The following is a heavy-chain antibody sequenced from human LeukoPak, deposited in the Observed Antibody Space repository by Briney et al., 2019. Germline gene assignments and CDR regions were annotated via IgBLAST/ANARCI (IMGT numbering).Heavy chain of an antibody. CDR2: INEDGSST. Sequence: GGSLRLSCAASGYTFSRYWVHWVRQGPGKGLVWVSRINEDGSSTSYAESVRGRFTISRDNAKNTLYLQMNSLRAEDAAVYYCTTDTFGARDSWGQGTLVTVSS. J-gene: IGHJ4*02. CDR1: GYTFSRYW. CDR3: TTDTFGARDS. D-gene: IGHD3-10*01. V-gene: IGHV3-74*01.